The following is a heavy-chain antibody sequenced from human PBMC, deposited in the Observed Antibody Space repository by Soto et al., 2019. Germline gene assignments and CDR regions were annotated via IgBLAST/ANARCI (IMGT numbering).Heavy chain of an antibody. J-gene: IGHJ6*02. Sequence: LVNPTQTLTLTCTFSGFSLSTSGMCVSWIRQPPGKALEWLALIDWDDDKYYSTSLKTRLTISKDTSKNQVVLTMTNMDPVDTATYYCARTYCSSTSWNYYYGMDVWGQGTTVTVSS. CDR1: GFSLSTSGMC. V-gene: IGHV2-70*01. D-gene: IGHD2-2*01. CDR3: ARTYCSSTSWNYYYGMDV. CDR2: IDWDDDK.